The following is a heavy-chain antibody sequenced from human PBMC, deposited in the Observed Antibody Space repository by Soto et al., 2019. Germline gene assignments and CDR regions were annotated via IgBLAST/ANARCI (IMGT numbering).Heavy chain of an antibody. D-gene: IGHD1-26*01. V-gene: IGHV4-59*01. CDR3: AGREDSGSHLLYYSDYGMDV. CDR1: GGSISIYY. Sequence: SETLSLTCTVSGGSISIYYWSWIRQPPGKGLEWIGYIYYSGSTNYNPSLKSRVTISVDTSKNQFSLKLSSVTAADTDVYYCAGREDSGSHLLYYSDYGMDVWGHGTTITFSS. CDR2: IYYSGST. J-gene: IGHJ6*02.